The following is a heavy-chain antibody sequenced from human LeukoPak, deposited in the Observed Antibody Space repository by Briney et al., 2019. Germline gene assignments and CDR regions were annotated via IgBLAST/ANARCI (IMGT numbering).Heavy chain of an antibody. CDR1: GGSISSSSYY. J-gene: IGHJ3*02. Sequence: SETLSLTCTVSGGSISSSSYYWGWIRQPPGKGLEWIGSIYYSGSTYYNPSLKSRVTISVDTSKNQFSLKLSSVTAADTAVYYCASSYSGYDKPAFDIWGQGTMVTVPS. CDR3: ASSYSGYDKPAFDI. D-gene: IGHD5-12*01. CDR2: IYYSGST. V-gene: IGHV4-39*01.